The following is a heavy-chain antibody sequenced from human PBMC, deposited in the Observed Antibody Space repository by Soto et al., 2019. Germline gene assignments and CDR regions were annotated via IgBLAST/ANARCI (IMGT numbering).Heavy chain of an antibody. D-gene: IGHD1-1*01. Sequence: QVQLQESGPGLVKPLGTLSLTCTVSGGSISSNNWWMWVRQSPEKGLEWIGEIYHSGTTNYNPSFNSRVTMSVDKSNNQFSLVLTSVTAEDTAIYYCAREGGSGTFMGFDYWGQGTLVTVSS. CDR2: IYHSGTT. V-gene: IGHV4-4*02. CDR3: AREGGSGTFMGFDY. J-gene: IGHJ4*02. CDR1: GGSISSNNW.